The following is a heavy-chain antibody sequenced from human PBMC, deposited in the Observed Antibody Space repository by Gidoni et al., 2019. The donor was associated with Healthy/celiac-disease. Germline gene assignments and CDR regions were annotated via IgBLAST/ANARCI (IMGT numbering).Heavy chain of an antibody. J-gene: IGHJ4*02. CDR3: ARVVGDPLSHFDY. V-gene: IGHV4-61*02. CDR2: IYTSGST. CDR1: GGSISSGSYY. D-gene: IGHD4-17*01. Sequence: QVQLQESGPGLVKPSQTLSLTCTVSGGSISSGSYYWSWIRQPAGKGLEWIGRIYTSGSTNYNPSLKSRVTISVDTSKNQFSLKLSSVTAADTAVYYCARVVGDPLSHFDYWGQGTLVTVSS.